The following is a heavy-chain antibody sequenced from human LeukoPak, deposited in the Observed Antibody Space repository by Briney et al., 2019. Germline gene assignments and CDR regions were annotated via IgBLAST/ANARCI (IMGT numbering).Heavy chain of an antibody. Sequence: GGSLRLSCAASGYTFSSYSMNWVRQAPGKGLEWVSSISSSSSYIYYADSVKGRFTISRDNAKNSLYLQMNSLRAEDTAVYYCAREGFWSGPNWFDPWGQGTLVTVSS. CDR3: AREGFWSGPNWFDP. CDR1: GYTFSSYS. V-gene: IGHV3-21*01. D-gene: IGHD3-3*01. J-gene: IGHJ5*02. CDR2: ISSSSSYI.